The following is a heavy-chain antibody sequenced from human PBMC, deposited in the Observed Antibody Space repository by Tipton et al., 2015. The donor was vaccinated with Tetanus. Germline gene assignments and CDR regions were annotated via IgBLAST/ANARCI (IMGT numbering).Heavy chain of an antibody. CDR1: GGSIISADHY. J-gene: IGHJ4*02. CDR3: ARSRGGTRTYYAIAF. V-gene: IGHV4-30-4*01. D-gene: IGHD3-10*01. CDR2: IYYSGTT. Sequence: TLSLTCTVSGGSIISADHYWSWIRQPPGKGLEWIGYIYYSGTTYYSPSLKSRVTISVDTSNNPFSLKLSSVTAADTAVYYCARSRGGTRTYYAIAFWGQGTPVTVSS.